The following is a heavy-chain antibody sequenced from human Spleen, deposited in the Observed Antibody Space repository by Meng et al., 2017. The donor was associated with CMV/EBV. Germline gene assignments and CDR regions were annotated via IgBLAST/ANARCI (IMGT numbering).Heavy chain of an antibody. D-gene: IGHD5-12*01. J-gene: IGHJ4*02. CDR2: IHYSGTT. CDR3: ARDSPGGYGYFDS. V-gene: IGHV4-30-4*01. Sequence: QESGPGPVRPSKTLPLTSTASDGFPPIDDYYWSWIRQPPGKGLEWIGYIHYSGTTYYNPSLKSRIAISLDTSKNQFSLNLNSVTAADAAVYYCARDSPGGYGYFDSWGQGTLVTVSS. CDR1: DGFPPIDDYY.